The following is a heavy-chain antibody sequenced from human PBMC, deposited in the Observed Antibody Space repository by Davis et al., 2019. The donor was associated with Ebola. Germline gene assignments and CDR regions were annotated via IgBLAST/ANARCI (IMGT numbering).Heavy chain of an antibody. V-gene: IGHV3-73*01. D-gene: IGHD1-14*01. CDR2: IRNKANSYAT. CDR3: TRASTVTGYYYYYYGMDV. CDR1: GFTFSGSA. J-gene: IGHJ6*02. Sequence: GESLKISCAASGFTFSGSAMHWVRQASGKGLEWVGRIRNKANSYATAYAASVKGRFTISRDDSKNTAYLQMNSLKTEDTAVYYCTRASTVTGYYYYYYGMDVWGQGTTVTVSS.